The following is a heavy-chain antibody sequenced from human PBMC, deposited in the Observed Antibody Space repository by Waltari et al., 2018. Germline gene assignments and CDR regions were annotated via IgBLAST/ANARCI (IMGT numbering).Heavy chain of an antibody. CDR2: IGGRGIST. CDR1: GLPFRGIP. Sequence: EVQLLESGGGLVQPGGSLRLSCAASGLPFRGIPIGWVRQAPGKGLEWVSGIGGRGISTLYADSVKGRFTISRDNSKNTLYLQMNSLRAEDTAVYYCVRDESSIAGSRSDNWFDPWGQGTLVTVSS. CDR3: VRDESSIAGSRSDNWFDP. J-gene: IGHJ5*02. V-gene: IGHV3-23*01. D-gene: IGHD3-10*01.